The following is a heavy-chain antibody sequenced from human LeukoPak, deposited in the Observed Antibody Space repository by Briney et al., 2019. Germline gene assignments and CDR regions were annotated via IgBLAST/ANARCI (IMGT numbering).Heavy chain of an antibody. D-gene: IGHD5-24*01. CDR1: GFTFSSYA. CDR2: ISYDGSNK. V-gene: IGHV3-30-3*01. Sequence: GGSLRLSCAASGFTFSSYAMHWVRQAPGKGLEWVAVISYDGSNKYYADSVKGRFTISRDNSKNTLYLQMNSLRAEDTAVYYCASTEMATTPGVEDGYWGQGTLVTVSS. J-gene: IGHJ4*02. CDR3: ASTEMATTPGVEDGY.